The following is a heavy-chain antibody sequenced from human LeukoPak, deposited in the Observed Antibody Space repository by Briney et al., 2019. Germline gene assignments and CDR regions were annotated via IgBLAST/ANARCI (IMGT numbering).Heavy chain of an antibody. CDR2: ISSSSSYI. J-gene: IGHJ4*02. D-gene: IGHD2-21*02. V-gene: IGHV3-21*01. CDR1: GFTFSSYS. Sequence: GSLRLSCAASGFTFSSYSMDWVRQAPGKGLEWVSSISSSSSYIYYADSVKGRFTISRDNAKNSLYLQMNSLRAEDTAVYYCAPKVTAILGRWGQGTLVTVSS. CDR3: APKVTAILGR.